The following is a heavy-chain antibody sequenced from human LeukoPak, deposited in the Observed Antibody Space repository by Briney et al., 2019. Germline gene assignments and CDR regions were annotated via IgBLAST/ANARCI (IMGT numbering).Heavy chain of an antibody. D-gene: IGHD2-15*01. CDR3: SRELYTKVDW. CDR1: GYTFSRYA. Sequence: GGSLRLSCAASGYTFSRYAMNWVRQAPGKGLEWISYISASSSTIYYADSVKGRFTSSRDNAKNSLYLQMNSLRAEDTAVYYCSRELYTKVDWWGQGTLVTVSS. V-gene: IGHV3-48*01. J-gene: IGHJ4*02. CDR2: ISASSSTI.